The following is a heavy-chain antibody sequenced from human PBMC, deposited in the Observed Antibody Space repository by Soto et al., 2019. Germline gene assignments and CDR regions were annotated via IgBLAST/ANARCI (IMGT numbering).Heavy chain of an antibody. CDR1: DVTLSSDW. CDR2: IHNDGSTT. J-gene: IGHJ4*01. Sequence: SLRHSCRVWDVTLSSDWVHWVRQAPGKGLMWVSRIHNDGSTTRYADSVKGRFTISRDNAKNTLYLQMSSLRVEDTAVYYCARDNWTSYWGQGTLVTVSP. CDR3: ARDNWTSY. V-gene: IGHV3-74*01. D-gene: IGHD1-20*01.